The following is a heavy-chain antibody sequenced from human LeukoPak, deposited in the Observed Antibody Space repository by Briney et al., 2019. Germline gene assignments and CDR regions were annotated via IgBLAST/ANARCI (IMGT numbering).Heavy chain of an antibody. CDR2: IYSGGST. J-gene: IGHJ4*02. CDR1: GFTVSSNY. Sequence: GGSLRLSCAASGFTVSSNYMSWVRQAPGKGLEWVSVIYSGGSTYYADSVKGRLTISRDNSKNTLYLQMNSLRAEDTAVYYCARVRSSSWAAKDWGQGALVTVSS. D-gene: IGHD6-13*01. CDR3: ARVRSSSWAAKD. V-gene: IGHV3-53*01.